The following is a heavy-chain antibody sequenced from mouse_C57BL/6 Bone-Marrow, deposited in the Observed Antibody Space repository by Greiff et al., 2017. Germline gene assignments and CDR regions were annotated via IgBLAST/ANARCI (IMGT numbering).Heavy chain of an antibody. Sequence: QVHVKQPGAELVMPGASVKLSCKASGYTFTSYWMHWVKQRPGQGLEWIGEIDPSDSYTNYNQKFKGKSTLTVDKSSSTAYMQLSSLTSEDSAVYYCARSDYYGTPAWFAYWGQGTLVTVSA. D-gene: IGHD1-1*01. V-gene: IGHV1-69*01. CDR3: ARSDYYGTPAWFAY. CDR2: IDPSDSYT. CDR1: GYTFTSYW. J-gene: IGHJ3*01.